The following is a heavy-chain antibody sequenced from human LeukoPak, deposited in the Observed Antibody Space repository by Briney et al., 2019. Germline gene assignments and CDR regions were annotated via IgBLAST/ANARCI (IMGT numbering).Heavy chain of an antibody. V-gene: IGHV3-64*01. Sequence: GGSLRLSCAASGFTFSSYAMHWVRQAPGKGLEYVSAISSNGGSTYYANSVKGRFTISRDNSKNTLYLQMGSLRAEDMAVYYCARGGALYSSSWYFDYWGQGTLVTVSS. CDR3: ARGGALYSSSWYFDY. D-gene: IGHD6-13*01. J-gene: IGHJ4*02. CDR2: ISSNGGST. CDR1: GFTFSSYA.